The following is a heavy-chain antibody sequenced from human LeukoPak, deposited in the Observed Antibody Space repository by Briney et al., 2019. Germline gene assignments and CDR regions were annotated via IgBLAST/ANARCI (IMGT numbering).Heavy chain of an antibody. CDR1: GFTFSTYG. D-gene: IGHD3/OR15-3a*01. CDR3: AETRTGYYSQLDY. V-gene: IGHV3-23*01. Sequence: GGSLRLSCAASGFTFSTYGMSWVRQAPGKGLEWVSTISATGDNTYYADSVKGRFTISRDNSKNTLYLQMNSLRAEDTAVYYCAETRTGYYSQLDYWGQGTLVTVSS. J-gene: IGHJ4*02. CDR2: ISATGDNT.